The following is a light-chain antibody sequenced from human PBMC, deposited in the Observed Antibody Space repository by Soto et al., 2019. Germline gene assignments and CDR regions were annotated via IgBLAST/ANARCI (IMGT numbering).Light chain of an antibody. V-gene: IGKV1-5*01. CDR2: DAS. Sequence: DIQMTQSPSTLSASVGDRVTITCRAGQSVRSWLAWYQQKPGRAPKFLIYDASTLQTGVPSRFSGSRSGTEFTLTISSLQPDDFATYYCQQYNSYSWTFGQGTKVDIK. CDR1: QSVRSW. CDR3: QQYNSYSWT. J-gene: IGKJ1*01.